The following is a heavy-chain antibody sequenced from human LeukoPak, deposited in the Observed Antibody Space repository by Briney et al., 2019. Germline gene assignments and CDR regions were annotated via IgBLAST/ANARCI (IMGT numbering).Heavy chain of an antibody. D-gene: IGHD2-21*01. V-gene: IGHV1-24*01. CDR3: ATGPKGLVIWFDP. Sequence: ASVKVSCKVSGYTFTELSMHWVRQAPGKGLEWMGGFDPEDGETIYAQKFQGRVTMTEDTSTDTAYMELSSLRSEDTAVYYCATGPKGLVIWFDPWGQGTLVTVSP. J-gene: IGHJ5*02. CDR1: GYTFTELS. CDR2: FDPEDGET.